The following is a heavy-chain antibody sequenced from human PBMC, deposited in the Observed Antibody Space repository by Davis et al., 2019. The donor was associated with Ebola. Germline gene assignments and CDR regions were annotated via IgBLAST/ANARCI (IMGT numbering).Heavy chain of an antibody. CDR1: GFTFSSYS. CDR2: ISSSGSLL. CDR3: ERAYGGNSGQLDY. V-gene: IGHV3-48*02. Sequence: PGGSLRLSCAASGFTFSSYSMKWVRQAPGKGLEWVSYISSSGSLLYYADSVKGRFTISRDNAKNSLYLQMNSLRDEDTAVYYCERAYGGNSGQLDYWGQGTLVTVSS. D-gene: IGHD3-16*01. J-gene: IGHJ4*02.